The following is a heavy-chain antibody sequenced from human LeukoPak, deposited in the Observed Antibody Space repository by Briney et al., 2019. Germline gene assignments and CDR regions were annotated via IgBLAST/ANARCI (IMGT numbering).Heavy chain of an antibody. V-gene: IGHV4-59*08. Sequence: PSETLSLTCTVSGGSISSYYWSGMRQPPGKALEWIGYIYYSGSTNYNPSLKSRVTISLDTSKNQFSLKLSSVTAADTAVYYCARRGGSSSWYTFDPWGQGTLVTVSS. CDR1: GGSISSYY. CDR2: IYYSGST. J-gene: IGHJ5*02. D-gene: IGHD6-13*01. CDR3: ARRGGSSSWYTFDP.